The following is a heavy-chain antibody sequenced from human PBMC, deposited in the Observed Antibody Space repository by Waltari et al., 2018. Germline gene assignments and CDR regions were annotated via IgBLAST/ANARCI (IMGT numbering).Heavy chain of an antibody. V-gene: IGHV4-38-2*02. D-gene: IGHD6-19*01. Sequence: QVQLQESGPGLVKPSETLSLTCTVSGYSISSGYYWGWIRQPPGKGLEWIGSIYHSGITYYNPSLKSRVTISVDTSKNQFSLKLSSVTAADTAVYYCARAIAVAGTRHFDYWGQGTLVTVSS. J-gene: IGHJ4*02. CDR3: ARAIAVAGTRHFDY. CDR1: GYSISSGYY. CDR2: IYHSGIT.